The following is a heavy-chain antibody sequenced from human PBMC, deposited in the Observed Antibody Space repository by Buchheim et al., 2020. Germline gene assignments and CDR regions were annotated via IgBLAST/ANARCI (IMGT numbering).Heavy chain of an antibody. CDR1: GGSISSSSYY. CDR3: AGSITMVQGVIIAGKDNWFDP. D-gene: IGHD3-10*01. Sequence: QLQLQESGPGLVKPSETLSLTCTVSGGSISSSSYYWGWIRQPPGKGLEWIGSIYYSGSTYYNPSLKSRVTLSVDTSKNQFALKRSSVTAADTAVYYCAGSITMVQGVIIAGKDNWFDPWGQGTL. V-gene: IGHV4-39*01. CDR2: IYYSGST. J-gene: IGHJ5*02.